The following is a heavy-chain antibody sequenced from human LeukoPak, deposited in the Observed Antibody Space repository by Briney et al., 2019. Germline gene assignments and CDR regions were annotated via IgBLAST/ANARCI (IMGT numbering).Heavy chain of an antibody. Sequence: GGSLRLSCAASGFTVSSNDMSWVRQAPGKGLEWVSVIYSGGSTSYADSVKGRFTISRDNSKRTLYIQLNSLRAEDTAVYYCARAKPKNMVRGLIMRRESRYYFDYWGQGTLVTVSS. J-gene: IGHJ4*02. CDR2: IYSGGST. CDR3: ARAKPKNMVRGLIMRRESRYYFDY. V-gene: IGHV3-53*01. CDR1: GFTVSSND. D-gene: IGHD3-10*01.